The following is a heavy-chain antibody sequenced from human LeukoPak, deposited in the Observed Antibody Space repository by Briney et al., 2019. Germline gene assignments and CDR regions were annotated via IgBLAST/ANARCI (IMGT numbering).Heavy chain of an antibody. Sequence: PGGSLRLSCAASGFTFSSYWMSWVRQAPGKGLEWVANIKQDGSEKYYVDSVKGRFTISRDNAKNSLYLQMNSLRAEDTAVYYCARDPSHYYDSSGYYHYYGMDVWGQGTTVTVSS. CDR3: ARDPSHYYDSSGYYHYYGMDV. J-gene: IGHJ6*02. V-gene: IGHV3-7*01. CDR2: IKQDGSEK. D-gene: IGHD3-22*01. CDR1: GFTFSSYW.